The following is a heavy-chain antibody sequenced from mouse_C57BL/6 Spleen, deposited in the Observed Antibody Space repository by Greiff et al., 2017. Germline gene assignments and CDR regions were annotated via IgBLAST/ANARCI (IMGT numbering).Heavy chain of an antibody. Sequence: EVKLVESGGGLVQPKGSLKLSCAASGFSFNTYAMNWVRQAPGKGLEWVARIRSKSNNYATYYADSVKDRFTISRDDSESMLYLQMNNLKTEDTAMYYCVRDYYGPFDWWGQGTTLTVSS. CDR2: IRSKSNNYAT. CDR1: GFSFNTYA. J-gene: IGHJ2*01. CDR3: VRDYYGPFDW. V-gene: IGHV10-1*01. D-gene: IGHD1-1*01.